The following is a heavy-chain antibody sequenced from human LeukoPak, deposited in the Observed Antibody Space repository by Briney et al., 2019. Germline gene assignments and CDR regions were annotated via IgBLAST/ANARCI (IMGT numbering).Heavy chain of an antibody. CDR3: AKDRNYYGSGSHLQD. J-gene: IGHJ4*02. CDR1: GFTFSSYG. D-gene: IGHD3-10*01. Sequence: GGSLRLSCAASGFTFSSYGMHWVRQAPGKGLEWVAFIRYDGSNKYYADSVKGRFTISRDNSKNTLYLQMNSLRAEDTAVYYCAKDRNYYGSGSHLQDWGQGTLVTVSS. V-gene: IGHV3-30*02. CDR2: IRYDGSNK.